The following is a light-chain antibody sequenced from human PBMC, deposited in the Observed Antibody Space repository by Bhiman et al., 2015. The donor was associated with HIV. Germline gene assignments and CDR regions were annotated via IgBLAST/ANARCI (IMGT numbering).Light chain of an antibody. CDR2: DVS. CDR1: SSDVGGYNY. Sequence: QSALTQPASVSGSPGQSITISCTGTSSDVGGYNYVSWCQQHPGKAPKIMIYDVSKRPSGVSNRFSGSKSDNTASLTISGLQAEDEADYYCSSYTTSSTYVFGTGTKVTVL. J-gene: IGLJ1*01. V-gene: IGLV2-14*03. CDR3: SSYTTSSTYV.